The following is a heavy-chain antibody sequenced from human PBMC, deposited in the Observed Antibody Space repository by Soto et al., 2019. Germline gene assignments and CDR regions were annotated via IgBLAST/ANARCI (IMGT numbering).Heavy chain of an antibody. CDR1: GGSISSGDYY. Sequence: QVQLQESGPGLVKPSQTLSLTCTVSGGSISSGDYYWSWIRQPPGKGLEWIGYIYYSGSTYYNPVLQGRVTISVDPSKHQFALKLSSVTAADTAVFYCARGGLWYFDLWGRGTLVTVSS. D-gene: IGHD2-21*02. CDR3: ARGGLWYFDL. J-gene: IGHJ2*01. V-gene: IGHV4-30-4*01. CDR2: IYYSGST.